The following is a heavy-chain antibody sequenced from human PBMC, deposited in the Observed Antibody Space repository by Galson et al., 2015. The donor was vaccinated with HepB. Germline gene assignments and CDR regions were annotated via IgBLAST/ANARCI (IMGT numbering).Heavy chain of an antibody. D-gene: IGHD6-6*01. CDR3: ARDRFGSSNYYYGMDV. CDR1: GFTFSSYG. Sequence: SLRLSCAASGFTFSSYGMHWVRQAPGKGLEWVAVIWYDGSNKYYADSEKGRFTISRDNSKNTLYLQMNSLRAEDTAVYYCARDRFGSSNYYYGMDVWGQGTTVTVSS. J-gene: IGHJ6*02. CDR2: IWYDGSNK. V-gene: IGHV3-33*01.